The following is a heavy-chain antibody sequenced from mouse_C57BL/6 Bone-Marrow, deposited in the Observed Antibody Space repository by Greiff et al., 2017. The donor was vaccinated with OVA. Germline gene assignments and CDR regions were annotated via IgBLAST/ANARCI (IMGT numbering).Heavy chain of an antibody. CDR2: IHPNSGST. CDR1: GYTFTSYW. Sequence: VQLKQPGAELVKPGASVKLSCKASGYTFTSYWMHWVKQRPGQGLEWIGMIHPNSGSTNYNEKFKSKATLTVDKSSSTAYMQLSSLTSEDSAVYYCARFRARGSSYWGQGTTLTVSS. J-gene: IGHJ2*01. CDR3: ARFRARGSSY. D-gene: IGHD1-1*01. V-gene: IGHV1-64*01.